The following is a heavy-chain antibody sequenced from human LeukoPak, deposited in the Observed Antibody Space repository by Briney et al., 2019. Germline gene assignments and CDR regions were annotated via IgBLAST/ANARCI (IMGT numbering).Heavy chain of an antibody. D-gene: IGHD3-16*02. CDR3: ARDIRGPYVWGSYRPFDY. Sequence: PGGSLRLSCAASGVTFCIYSMNWVRQAPGKGLEWVSSISSSSSYIYYADSVKGRFTISRDNAKNSLYLQMNSLRAEDTAVYYCARDIRGPYVWGSYRPFDYWGQGTLVALSS. V-gene: IGHV3-21*01. CDR1: GVTFCIYS. J-gene: IGHJ4*02. CDR2: ISSSSSYI.